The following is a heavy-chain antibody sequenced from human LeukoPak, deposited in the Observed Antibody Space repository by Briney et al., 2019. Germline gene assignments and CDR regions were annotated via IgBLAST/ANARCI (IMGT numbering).Heavy chain of an antibody. D-gene: IGHD2-15*01. V-gene: IGHV1-69*04. CDR1: GGTFSSYA. CDR3: ATLQRGYCSGGSCYYFDY. Sequence: ASVKVSCKASGGTFSSYAISWVRQAPGQGLEWMGRIIPILGIANYAQKFQGRVTITADKSMSTAYMELSSLRSEDTAVYYCATLQRGYCSGGSCYYFDYWGQGTLVTVSS. CDR2: IIPILGIA. J-gene: IGHJ4*02.